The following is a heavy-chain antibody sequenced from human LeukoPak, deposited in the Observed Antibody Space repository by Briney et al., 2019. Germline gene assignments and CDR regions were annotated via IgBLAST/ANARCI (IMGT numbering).Heavy chain of an antibody. V-gene: IGHV4-39*01. J-gene: IGHJ4*02. Sequence: SETLSLTCTVSGGSISSSSTYYWGWIRQPPGKGLEWIGSIYYSGNTYYNPSLKSRVTISVDTSKNQFSLKLNSVTAADTAVYYCARFRVEYSSSSYFDYWGQGTLVTVSS. CDR2: IYYSGNT. D-gene: IGHD6-6*01. CDR3: ARFRVEYSSSSYFDY. CDR1: GGSISSSSTYY.